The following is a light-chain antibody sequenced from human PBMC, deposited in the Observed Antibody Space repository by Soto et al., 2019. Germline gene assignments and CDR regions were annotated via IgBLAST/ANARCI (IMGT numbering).Light chain of an antibody. V-gene: IGKV3-20*01. CDR2: GAS. J-gene: IGKJ3*01. Sequence: IVLTQSPGTLSLSPGERATLSCRASQSVSSSYLGWYQQKPGRAPRLLIYGASGRATGIPDRFSGSGSGTDFTLTISRLEPEDFAVYYCQHYGGSPSFTFGPGTKVDI. CDR3: QHYGGSPSFT. CDR1: QSVSSSY.